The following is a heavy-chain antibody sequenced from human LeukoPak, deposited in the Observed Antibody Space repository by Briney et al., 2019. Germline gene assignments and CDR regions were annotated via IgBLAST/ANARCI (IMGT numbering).Heavy chain of an antibody. J-gene: IGHJ3*02. D-gene: IGHD6-19*01. CDR3: VREVGYSSGWYDAFDI. CDR1: GGSFSGYY. CDR2: INHSGST. V-gene: IGHV4-34*01. Sequence: SETLSLTCAVYGGSFSGYYWSWIRQPPGKGLEWIGEINHSGSTNYNPSLKSRVTISVDTSKNQFSLKLSSVTAADTAVYYCVREVGYSSGWYDAFDIWGQGTMVTVSS.